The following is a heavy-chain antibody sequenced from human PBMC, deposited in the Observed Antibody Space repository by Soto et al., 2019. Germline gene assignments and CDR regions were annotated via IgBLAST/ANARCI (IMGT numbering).Heavy chain of an antibody. CDR2: VIPTFGTG. Sequence: QVLLVQSGPEVKKPGSSVKVSCKASGGTFNNYAINWVRQAPGKGLEWMGGVIPTFGTGNHAQKCQGRVTFHADESTTTAYMELTSLRSEDTAIYYCASFDGTLVRGGRSSPYEMDVWGQGTTVIVSS. CDR3: ASFDGTLVRGGRSSPYEMDV. D-gene: IGHD3-10*01. J-gene: IGHJ6*02. CDR1: GGTFNNYA. V-gene: IGHV1-69*01.